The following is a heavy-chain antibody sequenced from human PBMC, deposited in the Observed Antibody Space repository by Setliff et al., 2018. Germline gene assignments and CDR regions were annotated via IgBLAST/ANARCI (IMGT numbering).Heavy chain of an antibody. D-gene: IGHD1-26*01. CDR2: IFYNGAT. Sequence: PSETLSLTCSVSVVSFKSHYWSWIRQSPGKGLEWIGYIFYNGATDYNPSFKSRVTMSVDASQNQFPLKLSSVTAADTAVYYCARRNGEELDPWGQGTLVTVSS. J-gene: IGHJ5*02. V-gene: IGHV4-59*08. CDR1: VVSFKSHY. CDR3: ARRNGEELDP.